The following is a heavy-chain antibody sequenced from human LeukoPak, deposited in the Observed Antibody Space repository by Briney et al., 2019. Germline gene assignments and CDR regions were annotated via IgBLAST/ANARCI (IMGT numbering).Heavy chain of an antibody. D-gene: IGHD2-2*01. CDR1: GGSFSGDY. V-gene: IGHV4-34*01. Sequence: PSETLSLTCAVYGGSFSGDYWSWIRQPPGKGLEWIGEINHSGSTNYNPSLKSRVTISVNTSKNQFSLKLSSVTAADTAVYYCARSYAHDYWGQGTLVTVSS. J-gene: IGHJ4*02. CDR2: INHSGST. CDR3: ARSYAHDY.